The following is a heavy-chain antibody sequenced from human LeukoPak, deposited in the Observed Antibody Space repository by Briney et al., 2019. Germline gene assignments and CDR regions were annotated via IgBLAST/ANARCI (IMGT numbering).Heavy chain of an antibody. J-gene: IGHJ4*02. V-gene: IGHV3-30*03. D-gene: IGHD3-22*01. Sequence: GGSLRLSCAASGFTFSDYYMSWIRQAPGKGLEWVAVISYDGSNKYYADSVKGRFTISRDNSKNTLYLQMNSLRAEDTAVYYCARGVPWYRYYYDSSGLDYWGQGTLVTVSS. CDR1: GFTFSDYY. CDR3: ARGVPWYRYYYDSSGLDY. CDR2: ISYDGSNK.